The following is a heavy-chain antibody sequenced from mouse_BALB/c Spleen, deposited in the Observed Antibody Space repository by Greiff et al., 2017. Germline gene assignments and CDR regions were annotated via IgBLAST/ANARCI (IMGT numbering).Heavy chain of an antibody. CDR3: TGGNDDFDY. D-gene: IGHD2-2*01. CDR1: GFTFSSYT. CDR2: ISSGGSYT. Sequence: DVKLVESGGGLVKPGGSLKLSCAASGFTFSSYTMSWVRQTPGKRLEWVATISSGGSYTYYPDSVKGRFTISRDNAKNTMYLQMSSLKSEDTAMYYCTGGNDDFDYWGQGTTVTVSS. V-gene: IGHV5-6-4*01. J-gene: IGHJ2*01.